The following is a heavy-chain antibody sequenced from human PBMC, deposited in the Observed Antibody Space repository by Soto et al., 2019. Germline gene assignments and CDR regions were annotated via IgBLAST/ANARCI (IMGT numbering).Heavy chain of an antibody. CDR3: ARDQAVGTAMVEHYYYGMDV. CDR2: TYYRSKWYN. Sequence: LQTLSLTCAISGDSVSSNSAAWNWIRQSPSRGLEWLGRTYYRSKWYNDYAVSVKSRITINPDTSKNQFSLQLNSVTPEDTAVYYCARDQAVGTAMVEHYYYGMDVWGQGTTVTVSS. CDR1: GDSVSSNSAA. D-gene: IGHD5-18*01. J-gene: IGHJ6*02. V-gene: IGHV6-1*01.